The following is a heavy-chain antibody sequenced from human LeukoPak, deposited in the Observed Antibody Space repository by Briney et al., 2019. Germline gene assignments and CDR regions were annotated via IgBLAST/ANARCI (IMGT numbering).Heavy chain of an antibody. CDR2: ISSSGRTI. J-gene: IGHJ4*02. V-gene: IGHV3-48*03. Sequence: GGSLRLSCAASGFTFSCYEMNWVRQAPGKGLEWVSYISSSGRTIHYADSVKGRFSISRDNAKNSLYLQMNSLRAEDTAVYYCARHTGYDFAFDYWGQGTLVTVSS. D-gene: IGHD5-12*01. CDR3: ARHTGYDFAFDY. CDR1: GFTFSCYE.